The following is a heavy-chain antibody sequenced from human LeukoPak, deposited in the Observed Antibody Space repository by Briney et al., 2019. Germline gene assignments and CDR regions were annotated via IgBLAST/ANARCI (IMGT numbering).Heavy chain of an antibody. Sequence: ASVKVSCKASGYTFTGYYMHWVRQAPGQGLEWMGWINPNSGGTNYAQKFQGRVTMTRDTSISTAYMELSRLRSDDTAVYYCARASYGSYNWFDPWGQGTLVTVSS. D-gene: IGHD3-10*01. J-gene: IGHJ5*02. CDR1: GYTFTGYY. V-gene: IGHV1-2*02. CDR2: INPNSGGT. CDR3: ARASYGSYNWFDP.